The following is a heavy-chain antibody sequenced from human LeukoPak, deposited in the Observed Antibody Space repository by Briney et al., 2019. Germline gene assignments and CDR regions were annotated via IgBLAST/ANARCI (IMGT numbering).Heavy chain of an antibody. V-gene: IGHV4-34*01. CDR1: GGSFSVYY. J-gene: IGHJ4*02. D-gene: IGHD3-22*01. CDR2: INHSGST. Sequence: PSETLSLTCAVYGGSFSVYYWSWIRQPPGKGLEWIGEINHSGSTNFNPSLKSRVTISVDTSKNQFSLKLSSVTAADTAVYYCARGDPYDSSGYYREYYFDYWGQGTLVTVSS. CDR3: ARGDPYDSSGYYREYYFDY.